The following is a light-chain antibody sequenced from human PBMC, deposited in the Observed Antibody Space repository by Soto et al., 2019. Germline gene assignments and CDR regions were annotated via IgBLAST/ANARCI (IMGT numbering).Light chain of an antibody. CDR3: QQYNNWPSWT. J-gene: IGKJ1*01. CDR2: GAS. Sequence: EIVMTQSPATLSVSPGDRITLSCWASQSVGGNLAWFQQRPGQAPRLLIYGASTRATDIPARFSGSGSGTEFTLTISSLQSEDFAVHNCQQYNNWPSWTFGQGTKVEIK. CDR1: QSVGGN. V-gene: IGKV3-15*01.